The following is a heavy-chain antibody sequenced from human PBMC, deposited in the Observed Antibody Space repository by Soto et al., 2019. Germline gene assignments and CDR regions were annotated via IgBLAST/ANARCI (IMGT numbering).Heavy chain of an antibody. D-gene: IGHD1-26*01. J-gene: IGHJ6*02. CDR1: GGSISSYY. CDR2: MYNSGST. CDR3: ARVPSSGSYLYYYYYGMDV. Sequence: PSETLSLTCTVSGGSISSYYWTWIRQPPGKGLEWIGFMYNSGSTHYNPSLKSRVTISVDTSKNQFSLKLSSVTAADTAVYYCARVPSSGSYLYYYYYGMDVWGQGTTVTVS. V-gene: IGHV4-4*08.